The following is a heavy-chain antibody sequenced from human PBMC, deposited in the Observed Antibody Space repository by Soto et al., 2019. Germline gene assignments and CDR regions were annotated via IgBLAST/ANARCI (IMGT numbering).Heavy chain of an antibody. CDR3: ARVPSITIFGVVIQGPGFAFDI. J-gene: IGHJ3*02. D-gene: IGHD3-3*01. Sequence: SSETLSLTCTVSGGSISSGGYYWSWIRQHPGKGLEWIGYIYYSGSTYYNPSLKSRVTISVDTSKNQFSLKLSSVTAADTAVYYCARVPSITIFGVVIQGPGFAFDIWGQGTMVTVSS. V-gene: IGHV4-31*03. CDR2: IYYSGST. CDR1: GGSISSGGYY.